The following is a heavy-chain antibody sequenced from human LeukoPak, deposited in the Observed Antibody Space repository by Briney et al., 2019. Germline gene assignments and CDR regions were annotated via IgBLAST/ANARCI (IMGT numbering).Heavy chain of an antibody. J-gene: IGHJ3*02. CDR2: IYYSGST. Sequence: SEALSLTRTGSGGSISSSSYYWGWIRQPPGKGLEWVGSIYYSGSTYYNPSLKSRVTISVDTSKNQFSLKLSSVTAADTAVYYCARRYSSSSVRAFDIWGQGTMVTVSS. CDR3: ARRYSSSSVRAFDI. CDR1: GGSISSSSYY. V-gene: IGHV4-39*01. D-gene: IGHD6-6*01.